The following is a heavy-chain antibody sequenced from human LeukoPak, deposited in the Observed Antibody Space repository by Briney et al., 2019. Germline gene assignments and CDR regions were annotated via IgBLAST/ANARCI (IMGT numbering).Heavy chain of an antibody. V-gene: IGHV4-59*01. CDR1: GGSLSTYY. CDR2: IYNSGST. CDR3: ARENSNSWYLDY. Sequence: PSETLSLTCTVSGGSLSTYYRSWIRQPPGKGLEWIGYIYNSGSTNYNPSLKSRVTISVDTSKNQFSLKLSSVTAADTAVYYCARENSNSWYLDYWGQGTLVTVSS. J-gene: IGHJ4*02. D-gene: IGHD6-13*01.